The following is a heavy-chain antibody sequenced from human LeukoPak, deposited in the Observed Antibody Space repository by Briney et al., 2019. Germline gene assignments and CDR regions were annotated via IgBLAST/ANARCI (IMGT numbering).Heavy chain of an antibody. CDR3: ARERIVVVPAARNNWFDP. Sequence: PSETLSLTCTVSGGSISSYYWSWIRQSPGKGLEWIGYIYYSGSTNYSPSLKSRVTISVDTSKNQFSLKLSSVTAADTAVYYCARERIVVVPAARNNWFDPWGQGTLVTVSS. CDR1: GGSISSYY. V-gene: IGHV4-59*12. J-gene: IGHJ5*02. D-gene: IGHD2-2*01. CDR2: IYYSGST.